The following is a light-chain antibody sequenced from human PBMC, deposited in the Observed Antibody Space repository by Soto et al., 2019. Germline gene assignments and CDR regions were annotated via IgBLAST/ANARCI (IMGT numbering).Light chain of an antibody. CDR1: QSVSSY. J-gene: IGKJ3*01. Sequence: EIVLTQSPATLSLSPGERATLSCRASQSVSSYLAWYQQKPGQAPRLLIYDASNRATGIPARFSGSGSGTDFTLTISSLEREDFAVYYCQERSNLFGPGTKVDIK. CDR2: DAS. V-gene: IGKV3-11*01. CDR3: QERSNL.